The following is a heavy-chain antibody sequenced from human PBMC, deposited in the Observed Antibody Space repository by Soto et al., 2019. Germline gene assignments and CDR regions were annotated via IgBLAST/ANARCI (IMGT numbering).Heavy chain of an antibody. J-gene: IGHJ3*01. V-gene: IGHV1-69*01. Sequence: QVQLVQSGAEVKKPGSSVKVSCKASVGTFSSSAISWVRQAPGQGLEWMGWIIPIFGTANYAQKFQGRVTSTEEEGASDDGRELSSLGCEDRAVYYCAGDWGAYCGGDCYRDDGLDVWGRGTMVTVSS. CDR3: AGDWGAYCGGDCYRDDGLDV. D-gene: IGHD2-21*02. CDR1: VGTFSSSA. CDR2: IIPIFGTA.